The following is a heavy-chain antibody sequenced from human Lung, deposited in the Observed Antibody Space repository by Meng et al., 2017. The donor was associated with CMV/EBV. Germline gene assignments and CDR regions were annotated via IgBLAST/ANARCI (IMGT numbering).Heavy chain of an antibody. CDR2: IHHSGRT. CDR3: AREYCSATSCYLVASGGMDV. V-gene: IGHV4-4*01. D-gene: IGHD2-2*01. CDR1: GGFISSSSW. Sequence: LXXAVSGGFISSSSWWSWVRQPPGKGLEWIGEIHHSGRTKYNPSLKSRVIISVGKSKNQFTLNLSTVTAADTAVYFCAREYCSATSCYLVASGGMDVXGQGXTVTVSS. J-gene: IGHJ6*02.